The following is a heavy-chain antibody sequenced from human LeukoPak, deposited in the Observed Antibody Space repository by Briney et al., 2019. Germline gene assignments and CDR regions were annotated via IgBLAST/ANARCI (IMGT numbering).Heavy chain of an antibody. Sequence: SGYTFTSXXXXXXXXXXGQXXXXXXILNPSSGSTSYAQKFQGRVTMTRDTSTSTVYMELSSLRSEDTAVYYCAGDDYGGNSAFDYWGQGTLVTVSS. CDR2: LNPSSGST. CDR1: GYTFTSXX. J-gene: IGHJ4*02. CDR3: AGDDYGGNSAFDY. V-gene: IGHV1-46*01. D-gene: IGHD4-23*01.